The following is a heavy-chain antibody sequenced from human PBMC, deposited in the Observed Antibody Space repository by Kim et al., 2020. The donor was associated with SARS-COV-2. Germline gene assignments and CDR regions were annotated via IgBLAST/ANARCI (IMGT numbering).Heavy chain of an antibody. J-gene: IGHJ3*02. CDR2: ISYDGSNK. CDR3: ATITMIVRPSGKNAFDI. D-gene: IGHD3-22*01. CDR1: GFTFSSYG. V-gene: IGHV3-30*03. Sequence: GGSLRLSCAASGFTFSSYGMHWVRQAPGKGLEWVAVISYDGSNKYYADSVKGRFTISRDNSKNTLYLQMNSLRAEDTAVYYCATITMIVRPSGKNAFDI.